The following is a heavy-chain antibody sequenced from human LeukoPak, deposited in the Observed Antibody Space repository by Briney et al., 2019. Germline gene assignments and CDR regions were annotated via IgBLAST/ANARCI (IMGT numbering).Heavy chain of an antibody. V-gene: IGHV3-7*03. CDR3: ARDRPVYGESI. J-gene: IGHJ4*02. Sequence: GGSLRLSCAASGLTISRYWMSWVRQAPGKGLEWVANINQDASEKYYVDSVKGRFTISRDNAKNSLYLQMNRLRAEDTAVYYCARDRPVYGESIWGQGPLVTVSS. CDR1: GLTISRYW. CDR2: INQDASEK. D-gene: IGHD4-17*01.